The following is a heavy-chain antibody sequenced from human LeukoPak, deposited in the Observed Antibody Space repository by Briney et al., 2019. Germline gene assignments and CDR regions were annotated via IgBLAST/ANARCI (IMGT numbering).Heavy chain of an antibody. CDR2: IKSKTDGGTT. CDR1: GFTFSSYA. J-gene: IGHJ4*02. D-gene: IGHD5/OR15-5a*01. CDR3: TTDNLVYGLVDY. Sequence: SGGSLRLSCAASGFTFSSYAMSWVRQAPGKGLEWVGRIKSKTDGGTTDYAAPVKGRFTISRDDSKNTLYLQMNSLKTEDTAVYYCTTDNLVYGLVDYWGQGTLVTVSS. V-gene: IGHV3-15*01.